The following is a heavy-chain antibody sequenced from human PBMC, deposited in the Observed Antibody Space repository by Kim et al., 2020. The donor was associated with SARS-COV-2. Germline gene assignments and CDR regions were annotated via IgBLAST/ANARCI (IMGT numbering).Heavy chain of an antibody. J-gene: IGHJ5*01. CDR2: NYYSGST. V-gene: IGHV4-39*02. CDR3: ARVAPPKPGNPFDC. CDR1: GGSFSSCSYC. Sequence: SETLSLTCAVSGGSFSSCSYCWGCLPQPQGKGREWLGSNYYSGSTYQNLQLRVPLTVSTYKTQNHFTLQSVSVTAADAAVYYWARVAPPKPGNPFDCW.